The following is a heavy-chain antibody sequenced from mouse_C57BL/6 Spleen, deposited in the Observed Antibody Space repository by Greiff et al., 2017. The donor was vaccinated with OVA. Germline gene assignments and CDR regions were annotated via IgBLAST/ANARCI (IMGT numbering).Heavy chain of an antibody. J-gene: IGHJ1*03. CDR3: ARGTTVVDWYFDV. D-gene: IGHD1-1*01. V-gene: IGHV1-69*01. CDR2: IDPSDSYT. Sequence: VQLQQPGAELVMPGASVKLSCKASGYTFTSYWMHWVKQRPGQGLEWIGEIDPSDSYTNYNQKFKGKSTLTVDKSSSTAYMQLSSLTSEDSAVYYGARGTTVVDWYFDVWGTGTTVTVSS. CDR1: GYTFTSYW.